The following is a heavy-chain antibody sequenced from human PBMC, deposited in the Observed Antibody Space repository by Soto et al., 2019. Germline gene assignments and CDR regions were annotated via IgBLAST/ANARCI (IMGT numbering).Heavy chain of an antibody. J-gene: IGHJ4*02. CDR3: ARGRGTGSFLIDS. Sequence: QVQLVESGGGVVQPGRSLRLSCAASGFTFSNYAMHWVHQTPGKGLERVAFLSYDGTTEHFGESVKGRFTISRDNSKSVLYLQMNSLRPEDTAVYYCARGRGTGSFLIDSWGQGTLVTVSS. CDR1: GFTFSNYA. D-gene: IGHD6-13*01. V-gene: IGHV3-30*03. CDR2: LSYDGTTE.